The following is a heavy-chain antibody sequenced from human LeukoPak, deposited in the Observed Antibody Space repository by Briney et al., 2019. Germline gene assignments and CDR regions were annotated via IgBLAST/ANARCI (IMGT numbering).Heavy chain of an antibody. CDR2: IHSSGST. CDR1: GGSLSGHF. J-gene: IGHJ4*02. V-gene: IGHV4-59*11. D-gene: IGHD3-9*01. CDR3: ARDPGHTDWYDFDF. Sequence: SDTLSLTCTVSGGSLSGHFWSWFRRPPGKGLENIGYIHSSGSTNYNPSYKSRVTVSLEMSKNQFSLSLSSVTAADTAVYYCARDPGHTDWYDFDFWGQGLLVTVSS.